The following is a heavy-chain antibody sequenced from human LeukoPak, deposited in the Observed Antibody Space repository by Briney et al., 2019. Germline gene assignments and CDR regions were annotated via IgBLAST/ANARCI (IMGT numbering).Heavy chain of an antibody. D-gene: IGHD6-13*01. Sequence: SETLSLTCTVSGDSIRTYYWSWIRQPPGEGLEWIGSISYSGSTHYNPSLKSRVTISVDTSRNGFSLRLSSVTAADTAVYYCARVGGYSSSWYPGNWFDPWGQGTLVTVSS. J-gene: IGHJ5*02. CDR1: GDSIRTYY. V-gene: IGHV4-59*08. CDR3: ARVGGYSSSWYPGNWFDP. CDR2: ISYSGST.